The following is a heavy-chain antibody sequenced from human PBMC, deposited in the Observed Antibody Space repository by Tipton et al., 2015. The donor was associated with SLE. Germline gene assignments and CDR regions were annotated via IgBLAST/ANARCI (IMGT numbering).Heavy chain of an antibody. V-gene: IGHV4-59*01. CDR3: ARWVGPTVTFDY. Sequence: TLSLTCTVSGGSISSYYWSWIRQPPGKGLEWIGYIYYSGSTNYNPSLKSRVTISVDTSKNQFSLKLSSVTAADKAVYYCARWVGPTVTFDYWGQGTLVAVSS. J-gene: IGHJ4*02. CDR2: IYYSGST. CDR1: GGSISSYY.